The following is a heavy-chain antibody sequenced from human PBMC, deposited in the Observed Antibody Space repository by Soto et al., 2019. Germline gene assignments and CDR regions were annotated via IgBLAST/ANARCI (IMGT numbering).Heavy chain of an antibody. D-gene: IGHD3-9*01. Sequence: PGGSLRLSCAASGFTFSSYGMHWVRQAPGKGLEWVAVIWYDGSNKYYADSVKGRFTISRDNSKNTLYLQMNSLRAEDTAVYYCARGAFDDILPGYYTDWGQGTLVTVSS. CDR1: GFTFSSYG. CDR2: IWYDGSNK. V-gene: IGHV3-33*01. CDR3: ARGAFDDILPGYYTD. J-gene: IGHJ4*02.